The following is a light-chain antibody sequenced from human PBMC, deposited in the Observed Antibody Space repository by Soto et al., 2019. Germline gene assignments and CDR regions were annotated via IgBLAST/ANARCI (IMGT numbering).Light chain of an antibody. CDR3: QQYNNGLSCT. CDR1: QSVSSN. Sequence: EMVMTQSPATLSVSPGERATLSCRASQSVSSNLAWYQQKPGQSPRLLIYGASTRATSIPPRFSGSGSGTEFTLTISSLQSEDFAVFYCQQYNNGLSCTFGQGTKVEIK. J-gene: IGKJ1*01. V-gene: IGKV3-15*01. CDR2: GAS.